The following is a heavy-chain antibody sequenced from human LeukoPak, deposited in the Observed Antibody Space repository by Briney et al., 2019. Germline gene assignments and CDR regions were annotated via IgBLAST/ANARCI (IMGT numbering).Heavy chain of an antibody. J-gene: IGHJ4*02. CDR3: ARVRRQWLVPLGY. CDR1: GFTFSSYA. CDR2: ISYDGSNK. V-gene: IGHV3-30*04. D-gene: IGHD6-19*01. Sequence: GRSLRLSCAASGFTFSSYAMHWVRQAPGKGLEWVAVISYDGSNKYYADSVKGRFTISRDNSKNTLYLQMNSLRAEDTAVYYCARVRRQWLVPLGYWGQGTLVTVSS.